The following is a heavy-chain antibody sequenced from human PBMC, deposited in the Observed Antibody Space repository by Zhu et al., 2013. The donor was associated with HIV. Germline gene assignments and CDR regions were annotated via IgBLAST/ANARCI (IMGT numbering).Heavy chain of an antibody. CDR3: ARSAEAARLRHGLYYYGMDV. D-gene: IGHD6-6*01. CDR2: INAGNGNT. Sequence: QVQLVQSGAEVKKPGASVKVSCKASGYTFTSYAMHWVRQAPGQRLEWMGWINAGNGNTKYSQKFQGRVTITRDTSASTAYMELSSLRSEDTAVYYCARSAEAARLRHGLYYYGMDVWGQGTTVTVSS. V-gene: IGHV1-3*01. J-gene: IGHJ6*02. CDR1: GYTFTSYA.